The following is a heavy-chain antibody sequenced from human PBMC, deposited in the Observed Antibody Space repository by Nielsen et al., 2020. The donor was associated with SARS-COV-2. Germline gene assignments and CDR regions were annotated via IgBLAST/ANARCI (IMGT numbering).Heavy chain of an antibody. J-gene: IGHJ4*02. V-gene: IGHV3-11*05. D-gene: IGHD3-22*01. CDR2: ISSSSYT. CDR3: ARDQPHYRDDYYDSSGYYPLFVY. Sequence: VRPMPGKGLEWVSYISSSSYTNYADSVKGRFTISGDNAKNSLYLQMNSLRAEDTAVYYCARDQPHYRDDYYDSSGYYPLFVYWGQGTLVTVSS.